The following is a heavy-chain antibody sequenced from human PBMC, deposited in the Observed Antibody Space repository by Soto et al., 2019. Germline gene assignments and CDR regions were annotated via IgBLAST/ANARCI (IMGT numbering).Heavy chain of an antibody. CDR2: ISYDGSNK. J-gene: IGHJ4*02. D-gene: IGHD6-19*01. V-gene: IGHV3-30-3*01. CDR1: GFTFSSYA. Sequence: GGSLRLSCAASGFTFSSYAMHWVRQAPGKGLEWVAVISYDGSNKYYADSVKGRFTISRDNSKNTLCLQMNSLRAEDTAVYYCARGGAWQWLAIDYWGEGTLVTVSS. CDR3: ARGGAWQWLAIDY.